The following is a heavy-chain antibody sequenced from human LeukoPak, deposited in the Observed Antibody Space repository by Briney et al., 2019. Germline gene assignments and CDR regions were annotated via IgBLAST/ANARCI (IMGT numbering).Heavy chain of an antibody. CDR2: IWYDGSTQ. J-gene: IGHJ6*02. D-gene: IGHD5-18*01. V-gene: IGHV3-33*01. CDR1: GFTLNTYG. Sequence: GGSLSLSCVASGFTLNTYGMHWVRQAPGKGLEWVAVIWYDGSTQYYADSVKGRFTISRDNSKNTLYLQMNSLRAEDTAVYYCARDRLQLRLNHGMDVWGQGTTVTVSS. CDR3: ARDRLQLRLNHGMDV.